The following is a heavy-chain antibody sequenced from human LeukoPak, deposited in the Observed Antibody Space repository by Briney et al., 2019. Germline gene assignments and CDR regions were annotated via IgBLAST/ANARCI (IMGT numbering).Heavy chain of an antibody. CDR2: IYYSGST. CDR3: ARLESTSYGMDV. CDR1: GGSISSYY. V-gene: IGHV4-59*08. Sequence: SETLSLTCTVSGGSISSYYWGWIRRPPGKGLEWIGYIYYSGSTSYNPSLKSRVTISVDTSKSQFSLKLSSVTAADTAVYHCARLESTSYGMDVWGQGTTVTVSS. J-gene: IGHJ6*02. D-gene: IGHD2-2*01.